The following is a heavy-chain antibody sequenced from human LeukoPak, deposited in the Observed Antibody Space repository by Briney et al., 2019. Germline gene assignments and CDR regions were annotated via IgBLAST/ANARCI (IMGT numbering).Heavy chain of an antibody. CDR1: GFTFSSYG. J-gene: IGHJ6*02. D-gene: IGHD6-19*01. CDR2: ISYDGSNK. CDR3: AEEGRGSGWYRGYDYYGMDV. Sequence: GGSLRLSCAASGFTFSSYGMHWVRQAPGKGLEWVAVISYDGSNKYYADSVKGRFTISRDNSKNTLYLQMNSLRAEDTAVYYCAEEGRGSGWYRGYDYYGMDVWGQGTTVTVSS. V-gene: IGHV3-30*18.